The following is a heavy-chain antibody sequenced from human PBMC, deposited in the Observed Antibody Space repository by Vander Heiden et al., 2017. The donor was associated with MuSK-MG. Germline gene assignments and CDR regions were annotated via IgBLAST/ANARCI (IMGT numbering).Heavy chain of an antibody. V-gene: IGHV3-23*01. CDR1: GFTSSSYA. J-gene: IGHJ4*02. CDR3: AKGRDY. CDR2: ISGSGGRT. Sequence: EVHLLASGGGLVQPGGSLRLSCAASGFTSSSYAMNCVPQGPGKGLEWVSAISGSGGRTYYADSVKGRFTISRDNSKNTVYLQMNSLTAEDTAVYYCAKGRDYWGQGTLVTVSS.